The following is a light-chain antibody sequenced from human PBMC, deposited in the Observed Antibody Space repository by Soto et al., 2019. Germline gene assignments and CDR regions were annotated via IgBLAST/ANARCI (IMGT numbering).Light chain of an antibody. J-gene: IGLJ3*02. CDR1: NSDVGGYSY. V-gene: IGLV2-14*01. CDR3: SSFTRSNTWE. CDR2: EVS. Sequence: QSALTQPASVSGSPGHSITISCTGTNSDVGGYSYVSWFQQHPGKAPKLIIYEVSNRPSGVSIRFSGSKSGNTASLTVSGLQAEDEADYYCSSFTRSNTWEIGGGTKLTVL.